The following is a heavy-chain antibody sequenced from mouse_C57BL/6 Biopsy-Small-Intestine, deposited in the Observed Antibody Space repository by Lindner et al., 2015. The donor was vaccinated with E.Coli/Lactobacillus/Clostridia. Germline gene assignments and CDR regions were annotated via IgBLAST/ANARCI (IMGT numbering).Heavy chain of an antibody. CDR1: GYTFTDYY. CDR3: ARRNTMDY. V-gene: IGHV1-26*01. D-gene: IGHD5-2*01. CDR2: INPDTVNS. J-gene: IGHJ4*01. Sequence: VQLQESGPELVKPGASVKISCKASGYTFTDYYMNWVKQSHGKSLEWIGIINPDTVNSTYNQNFKDKATLSVDKSSSTTYMELRSLTSEDTAVYFCARRNTMDYWGQGTSVTVSS.